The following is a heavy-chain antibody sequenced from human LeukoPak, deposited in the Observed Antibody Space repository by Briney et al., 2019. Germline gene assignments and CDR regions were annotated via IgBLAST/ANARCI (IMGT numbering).Heavy chain of an antibody. D-gene: IGHD4-17*01. CDR1: GFTFSTSS. CDR2: ISSSSSYI. Sequence: GGSLRLSCAASGFTFSTSSMNWVRQAPGKGLEWVSSISSSSSYIYYADSVKGRFTISRDNAKNSLYLQMNSLRAEDTAVYYCARTLRKGNWFDPWGQGTLVTVSS. J-gene: IGHJ5*02. CDR3: ARTLRKGNWFDP. V-gene: IGHV3-21*01.